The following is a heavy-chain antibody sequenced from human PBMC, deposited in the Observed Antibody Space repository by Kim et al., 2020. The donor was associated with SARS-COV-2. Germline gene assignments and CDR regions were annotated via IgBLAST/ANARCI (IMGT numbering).Heavy chain of an antibody. D-gene: IGHD2-2*01. CDR2: VYYSGST. CDR3: ARLLYCTSTSCLPGFDP. Sequence: SETLSLTCTVSGDSISDYYWSWIRQPPGKGLEWIGYVYYSGSTNYNPSLKSRVTISVDTSKNQFSLNLSSVTAADTAVYYCARLLYCTSTSCLPGFDPWGQGTLVTVSS. CDR1: GDSISDYY. V-gene: IGHV4-59*08. J-gene: IGHJ5*02.